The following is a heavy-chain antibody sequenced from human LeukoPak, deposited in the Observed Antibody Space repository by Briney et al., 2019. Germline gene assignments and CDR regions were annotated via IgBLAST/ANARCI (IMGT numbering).Heavy chain of an antibody. D-gene: IGHD4-17*01. Sequence: SGGSLRLSCAASGFTFSSYAMSWVRQAPGKGXXXVSAISGSGGXXXYXXXXXGRFTISXDNSKNTLYLQMNSLRAEDTAVYYCAKDWYGDHPFDYWGQGTLVTVSS. CDR3: AKDWYGDHPFDY. J-gene: IGHJ4*02. CDR1: GFTFSSYA. V-gene: IGHV3-23*01. CDR2: ISGSGGXX.